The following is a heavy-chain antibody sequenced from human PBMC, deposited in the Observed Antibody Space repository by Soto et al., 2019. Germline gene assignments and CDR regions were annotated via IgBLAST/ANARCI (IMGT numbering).Heavy chain of an antibody. J-gene: IGHJ5*02. D-gene: IGHD3-22*01. CDR1: GGTFSSYA. Sequence: SVKVSCKASGGTFSSYAISWVRQAPGQGLEWMGGIIPIFGTANYAQKFQGRVTITADKSTSTAYMELSSLRSEDTAVYYCARDGRSGYYYWFDPWGQGTLVTVSS. CDR3: ARDGRSGYYYWFDP. CDR2: IIPIFGTA. V-gene: IGHV1-69*06.